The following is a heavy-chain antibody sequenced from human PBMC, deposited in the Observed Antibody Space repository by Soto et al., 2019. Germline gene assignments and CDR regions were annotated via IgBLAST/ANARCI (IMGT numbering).Heavy chain of an antibody. Sequence: SETLSLTCAVYGGSFSGYYWSWIRQPPGKGLEWIGEINHSGSTNYNPSLKSRFTISVDTSQNQFSLKLSSVTAADTAVYYCARQKNMVRGVMAPRMDVWGKGTTVIVSS. CDR3: ARQKNMVRGVMAPRMDV. V-gene: IGHV4-34*01. D-gene: IGHD3-10*01. CDR2: INHSGST. CDR1: GGSFSGYY. J-gene: IGHJ6*03.